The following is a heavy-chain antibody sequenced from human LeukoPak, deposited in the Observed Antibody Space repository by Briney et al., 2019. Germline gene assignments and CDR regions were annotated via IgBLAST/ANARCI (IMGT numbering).Heavy chain of an antibody. CDR3: AKSTTVTTQFGY. CDR2: ISSSSSYI. Sequence: AGGSLRLSCAASGFTFSSYSMNWVRQAPGKGLEWVSSISSSSSYIYYADSVKGRFTISRDNAKNSLYLQMNSLRAEGTAVYYCAKSTTVTTQFGYWGQGTLVTVSS. CDR1: GFTFSSYS. V-gene: IGHV3-21*04. J-gene: IGHJ4*02. D-gene: IGHD4-17*01.